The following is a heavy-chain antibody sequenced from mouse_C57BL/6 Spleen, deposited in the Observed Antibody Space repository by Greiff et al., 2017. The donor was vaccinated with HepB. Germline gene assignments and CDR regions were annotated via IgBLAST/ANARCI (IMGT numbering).Heavy chain of an antibody. CDR1: GFTFSSYG. V-gene: IGHV5-6*02. Sequence: EVMLVESGGDLVKPGGSLKLSCAASGFTFSSYGMSWVRQTPDKRLEWVATISSGGSYTYYPDSVKGRFTISRDNAKKTLYMHMSSLTYEDTAMYYCARRGAYYSNSSFAYWGQGTLVTVSA. J-gene: IGHJ3*01. CDR2: ISSGGSYT. D-gene: IGHD2-5*01. CDR3: ARRGAYYSNSSFAY.